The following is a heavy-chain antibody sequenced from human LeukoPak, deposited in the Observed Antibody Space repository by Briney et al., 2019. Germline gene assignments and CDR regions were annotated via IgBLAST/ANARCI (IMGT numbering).Heavy chain of an antibody. V-gene: IGHV3-23*01. CDR2: ITASGGNT. J-gene: IGHJ4*02. CDR1: GFTFSSYA. Sequence: GGSLRLSCAASGFTFSSYAMGWVRQAPGKGLEWVSAITASGGNTYYADSVKGRFTFSRDNSKNTLYLQVNSLRAEDTAVYYCAKGNGYSYGRYYFDYWGQGTLVTASS. D-gene: IGHD5-18*01. CDR3: AKGNGYSYGRYYFDY.